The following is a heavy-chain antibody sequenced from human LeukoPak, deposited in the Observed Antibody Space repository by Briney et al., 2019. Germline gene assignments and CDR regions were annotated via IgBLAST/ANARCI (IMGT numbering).Heavy chain of an antibody. CDR2: IKSKTDGGTT. CDR3: TTDAPFYGSGSYFSDFQH. J-gene: IGHJ1*01. D-gene: IGHD3-10*01. Sequence: GGSLRLSCVASGFSFSHTSMSWVRQAPGRGLDWVGRIKSKTDGGTTDHAAPVKGRFTISRDDLKKTLYLQMNSLKTEDTGVYYCTTDAPFYGSGSYFSDFQHWGQGTLVTVSS. V-gene: IGHV3-15*01. CDR1: GFSFSHTS.